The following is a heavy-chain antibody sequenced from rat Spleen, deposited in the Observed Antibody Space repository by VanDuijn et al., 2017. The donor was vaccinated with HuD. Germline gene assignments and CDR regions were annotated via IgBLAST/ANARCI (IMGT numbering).Heavy chain of an antibody. V-gene: IGHV2S12*01. Sequence: QVHLKESGPGLVQSSQTLSLTCTVSGFSLTSNGVSWVRQPPGEGLEWIAAISSGGNTYYNSALKDRQSISRDTSKSKVFLKMNKLQTEDTDTYFCTRESLPGYNSHWFAYWGQGTLVTVSS. CDR3: TRESLPGYNSHWFAY. CDR2: ISSGGNT. J-gene: IGHJ3*01. CDR1: GFSLTSNG. D-gene: IGHD1-4*01.